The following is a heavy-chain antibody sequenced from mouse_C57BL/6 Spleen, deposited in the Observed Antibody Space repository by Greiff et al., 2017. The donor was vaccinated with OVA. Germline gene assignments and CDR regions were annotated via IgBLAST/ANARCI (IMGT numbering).Heavy chain of an antibody. D-gene: IGHD1-1*01. CDR2: IYPGDGDT. CDR3: ASPITTVDYYAMDY. J-gene: IGHJ4*01. CDR1: GYAFSSYW. V-gene: IGHV1-82*01. Sequence: QVQLQQSGAELVKPGASVKISCKASGYAFSSYWMNWVKQRPGKGLEWIGRIYPGDGDTNYNGKFKGKATLTADKSSSTAYMQLSSLTSEDSAVYFCASPITTVDYYAMDYWGQGTSVTVSS.